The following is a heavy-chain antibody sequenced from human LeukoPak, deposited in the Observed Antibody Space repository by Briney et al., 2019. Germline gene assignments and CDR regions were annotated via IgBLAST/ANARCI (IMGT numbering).Heavy chain of an antibody. CDR2: LSDSGYNT. CDR1: GFTFSSYS. Sequence: GGSLTLSCAASGFTFSSYSLSWLRQPPGKGLEWVSSLSDSGYNTYYADSVTGRFTISRDHSKNTVHLQMNILRAEDPAVYYCSKDPYGTRYFDYWGQETLVTVSS. J-gene: IGHJ4*02. CDR3: SKDPYGTRYFDY. D-gene: IGHD2-2*01. V-gene: IGHV3-23*01.